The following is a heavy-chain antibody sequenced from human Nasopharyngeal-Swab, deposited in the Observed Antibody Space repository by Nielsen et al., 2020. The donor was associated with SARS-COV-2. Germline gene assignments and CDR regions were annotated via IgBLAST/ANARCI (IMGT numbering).Heavy chain of an antibody. CDR1: RYTFTSYA. J-gene: IGHJ6*04. V-gene: IGHV7-4-1*02. Sequence: SVKVSCMASRYTFTSYAMNWVRQAPGQGLEWMGWINTNTGNPTYAQGFTGRFVFSLDTSVSTAYLQISSLKAEDTAVYYCARGPYYYVRAAFDYYGMDVWGKGTTVTVSS. CDR3: ARGPYYYVRAAFDYYGMDV. CDR2: INTNTGNP. D-gene: IGHD3-10*02.